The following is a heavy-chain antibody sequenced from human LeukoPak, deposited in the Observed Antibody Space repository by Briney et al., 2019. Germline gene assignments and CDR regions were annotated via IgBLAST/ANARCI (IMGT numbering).Heavy chain of an antibody. V-gene: IGHV6-1*01. J-gene: IGHJ4*02. Sequence: SQTLSLTCAISGDSVSNNIASWDWIRQSPSRGLEWLGRTYYLSHWVRDYAESVRSRMTINPDTSKNQFSLLLNSVRPGDSAVYFCARRGDGNSYYDYWGQGILVTVSS. CDR1: GDSVSNNIAS. D-gene: IGHD3-16*01. CDR2: TYYLSHWVR. CDR3: ARRGDGNSYYDY.